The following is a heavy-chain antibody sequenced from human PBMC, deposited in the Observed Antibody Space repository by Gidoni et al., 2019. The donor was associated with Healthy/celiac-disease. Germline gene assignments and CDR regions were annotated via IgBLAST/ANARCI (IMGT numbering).Heavy chain of an antibody. CDR2: IYPGDSDT. CDR1: GYSFTTYW. Sequence: KGSGYSFTTYWIGWVRQMPGKGLEWVGIIYPGDSDTRYSPSFQGQVTISADKSISTAYLQWSSLKASDTAMYYCARESNNYSSSDYWGQGTLVTVSS. D-gene: IGHD4-4*01. CDR3: ARESNNYSSSDY. J-gene: IGHJ4*02. V-gene: IGHV5-51*01.